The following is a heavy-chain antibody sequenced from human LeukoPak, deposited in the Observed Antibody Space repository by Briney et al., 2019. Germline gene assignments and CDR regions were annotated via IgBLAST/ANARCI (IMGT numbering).Heavy chain of an antibody. CDR3: ASGFQH. CDR1: GFTFSSYA. V-gene: IGHV3-30*04. CDR2: ISYDGSNK. J-gene: IGHJ1*01. Sequence: GGSLRLSCAAPGFTFSSYAMHWVRQAPGKGLEWVAVISYDGSNKYYADSVKGRFTISRDNSKNTLYLQMNSLRAEDTAVYYCASGFQHWGQGTLVTVSS.